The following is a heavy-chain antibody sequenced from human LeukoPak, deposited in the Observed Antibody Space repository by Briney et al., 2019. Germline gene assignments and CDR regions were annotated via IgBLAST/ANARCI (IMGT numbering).Heavy chain of an antibody. V-gene: IGHV3-21*01. CDR2: ISSSSSYI. Sequence: GGSRRLSCAASGFTFSSYSMNWVRQAPGKGLEWVSSISSSSSYIYYADSVKGRFTISRDNAKNSLYLQMNSLRAEDTAVYYCARETSYDSSGYFFDYWGQGTLVTVSS. CDR1: GFTFSSYS. D-gene: IGHD3-22*01. J-gene: IGHJ4*02. CDR3: ARETSYDSSGYFFDY.